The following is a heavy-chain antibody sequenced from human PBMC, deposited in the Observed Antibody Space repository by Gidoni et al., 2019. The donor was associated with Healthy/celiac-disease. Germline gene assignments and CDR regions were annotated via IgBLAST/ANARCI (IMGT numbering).Heavy chain of an antibody. CDR1: GFTFSSHA. D-gene: IGHD2-15*01. J-gene: IGHJ6*02. Sequence: QVQLVESGGGVVQPGRSLRLSCAASGFTFSSHAMHWVRQAPGKGPAWVAVISYDGSNKYYADSVKGRFTISRDNSKNTLYLQMNSLRAEDTAVYYCARDRIVVVVAAPTYYYGMDVWGQGTTVTVSS. CDR2: ISYDGSNK. CDR3: ARDRIVVVVAAPTYYYGMDV. V-gene: IGHV3-30-3*01.